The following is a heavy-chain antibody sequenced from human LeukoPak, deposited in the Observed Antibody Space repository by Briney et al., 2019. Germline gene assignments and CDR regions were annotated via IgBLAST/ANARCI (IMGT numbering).Heavy chain of an antibody. D-gene: IGHD3-10*01. CDR2: IYYSGST. V-gene: IGHV4-39*07. CDR1: GGSISSGSYY. Sequence: PSETLSLTCTVSGGSISSGSYYWRWIRQPAGKGLEGIGSIYYSGSTYYNPSLNSRVTISVDTSKNQFSLQLSSVTAADTAVYYCARGFGELFWVDYWGQGTLVTVSS. CDR3: ARGFGELFWVDY. J-gene: IGHJ4*02.